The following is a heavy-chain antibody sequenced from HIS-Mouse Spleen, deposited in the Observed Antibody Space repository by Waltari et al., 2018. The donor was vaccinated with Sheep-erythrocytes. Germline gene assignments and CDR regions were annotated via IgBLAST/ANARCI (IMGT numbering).Heavy chain of an antibody. CDR2: ISYDGSNK. Sequence: QVQLLESGGGGVQPGRSLSLSCAVPGVTSTSYGIHWVRHVPGKGLEWVGVISYDGSNKYYADSVKGRFTISRDNSKNTLYLQMNSLRAEDTAVYYCAKDQSSWYLDYWGQGTLVTVSS. V-gene: IGHV3-30*18. D-gene: IGHD6-13*01. CDR1: GVTSTSYG. CDR3: AKDQSSWYLDY. J-gene: IGHJ4*02.